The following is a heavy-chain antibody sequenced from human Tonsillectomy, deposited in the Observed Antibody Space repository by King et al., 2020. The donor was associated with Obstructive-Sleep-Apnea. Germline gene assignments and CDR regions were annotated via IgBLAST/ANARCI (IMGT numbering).Heavy chain of an antibody. V-gene: IGHV3-15*01. CDR3: TTDPKTDYGDYEGSDH. D-gene: IGHD4-17*01. CDR2: IKSKTDGGTT. J-gene: IGHJ4*02. Sequence: VQLVESGGGLVKPGGSLRLSCAASEFTFTNAWMSWVRQAPGQGLEWVGRIKSKTDGGTTDYAAPVKGRFTISRDDSKNTLYLQMNSLKTEDTAVYYCTTDPKTDYGDYEGSDHWGQGTLVTVSS. CDR1: EFTFTNAW.